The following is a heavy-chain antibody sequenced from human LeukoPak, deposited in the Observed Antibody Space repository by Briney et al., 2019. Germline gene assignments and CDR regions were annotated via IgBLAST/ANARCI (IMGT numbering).Heavy chain of an antibody. Sequence: GASVKVSCKASGYTFTGYYMHWVRQAPGQGLEWMGWINPNSGGTNYAQKFQGRVTMTRDTSISTAYMELSRLRSDDTAVYYCAIGYSSSWYYYYYHMDVWGKGTTVTISS. V-gene: IGHV1-2*02. CDR2: INPNSGGT. CDR1: GYTFTGYY. J-gene: IGHJ6*03. CDR3: AIGYSSSWYYYYYHMDV. D-gene: IGHD6-13*01.